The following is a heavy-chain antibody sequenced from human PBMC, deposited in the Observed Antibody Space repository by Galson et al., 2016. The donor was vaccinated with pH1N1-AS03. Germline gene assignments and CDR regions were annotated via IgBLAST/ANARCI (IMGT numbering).Heavy chain of an antibody. J-gene: IGHJ4*02. D-gene: IGHD1-26*01. Sequence: SETLSLTCTVSGGSISSRAYYWGWIRQPPGKGLEWIGSIYDTGRTTYNPSLKSRVTISGDTSKNQLSLKVTSMNAAESAVYYCARVVGARPPPDYLGQGTLVTVSS. CDR1: GGSISSRAYY. V-gene: IGHV4-39*01. CDR2: IYDTGRT. CDR3: ARVVGARPPPDY.